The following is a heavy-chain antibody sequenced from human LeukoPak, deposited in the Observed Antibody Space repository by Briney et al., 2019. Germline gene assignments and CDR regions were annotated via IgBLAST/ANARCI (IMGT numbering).Heavy chain of an antibody. J-gene: IGHJ5*02. CDR2: IGTAGDT. CDR3: ARDYIAVGVADHPGGNWFDP. Sequence: GGSLRLSCAASGFTFSSYDMHWVRQATGKGLEWVSAIGTAGDTYYPGSVKGRFTISRDNNKSMLYLQMDSLRDEDTALYYCARDYIAVGVADHPGGNWFDPRGQGALVTVSS. CDR1: GFTFSSYD. D-gene: IGHD6-19*01. V-gene: IGHV3-13*01.